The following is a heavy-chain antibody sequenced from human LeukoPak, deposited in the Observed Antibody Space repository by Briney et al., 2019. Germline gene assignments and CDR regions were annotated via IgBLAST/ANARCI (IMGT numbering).Heavy chain of an antibody. J-gene: IGHJ4*02. CDR3: ARQDYFGSGNYDY. CDR2: IYYSGST. Sequence: TSSETLSLTCTVSGGSISSSSYYWGWIRQPPGKGLEWIGSIYYSGSTCYSPSLKSRFTISVDTSKNQFSLKLSSVTAADTAVYYCARQDYFGSGNYDYWGQGTLVTVSS. V-gene: IGHV4-39*01. D-gene: IGHD3-10*01. CDR1: GGSISSSSYY.